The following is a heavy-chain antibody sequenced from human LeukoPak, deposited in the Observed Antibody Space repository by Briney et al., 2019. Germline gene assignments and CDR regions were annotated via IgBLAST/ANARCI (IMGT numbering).Heavy chain of an antibody. J-gene: IGHJ4*02. CDR2: IYTSGST. D-gene: IGHD1-26*01. CDR3: ARVRSNGGSYLFDY. V-gene: IGHV4-61*02. CDR1: GGSISSGSYY. Sequence: PSETLSLTCTVSGGSISSGSYYWSWIRQPAGKGLEWIGRIYTSGSTNYHPSLKSRVTISVDTSKNQFSLKLSSVTAADTAVYYCARVRSNGGSYLFDYWGQGTLVTVSS.